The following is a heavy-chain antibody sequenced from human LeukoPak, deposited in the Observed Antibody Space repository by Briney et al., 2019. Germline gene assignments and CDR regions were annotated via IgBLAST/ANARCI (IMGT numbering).Heavy chain of an antibody. CDR3: ARSGYDLTSSGMDV. D-gene: IGHD5-12*01. J-gene: IGHJ6*02. V-gene: IGHV1-18*01. CDR2: NSAYNGNT. CDR1: GYTFTSYG. Sequence: ASVKVSCKASGYTFTSYGISWVRQAPGQGLEWMGWNSAYNGNTNYAQKLQGRVTMTTDTSTSTAYMELRSLRSDDTAVYYCARSGYDLTSSGMDVWGQGTTVTVSS.